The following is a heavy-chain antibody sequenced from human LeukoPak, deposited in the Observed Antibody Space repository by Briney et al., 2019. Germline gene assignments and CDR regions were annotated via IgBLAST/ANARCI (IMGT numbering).Heavy chain of an antibody. J-gene: IGHJ4*02. Sequence: ASVKVSCKASGYTFMNYGFIWVRQAPGQGLEWMGWISLYNDNTNYAQKLQGRVSVTTDTSTNTAFMELRSLRSDDTAMYYCARGTSIIDYWGQGTLVTVSS. CDR3: ARGTSIIDY. V-gene: IGHV1-18*01. CDR2: ISLYNDNT. D-gene: IGHD6-6*01. CDR1: GYTFMNYG.